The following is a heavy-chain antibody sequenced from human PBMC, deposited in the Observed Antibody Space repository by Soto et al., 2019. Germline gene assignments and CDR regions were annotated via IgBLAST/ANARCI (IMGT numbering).Heavy chain of an antibody. J-gene: IGHJ4*02. CDR2: IYYSGST. CDR1: GGSIRSGGNS. Sequence: QVQLQESGPGLVKPSQTLSLTCTVSGGSIRSGGNSWSWIRQHSGKGLEWIGYIYYSGSTYYNPSLQSRLTISLDTSKNQFSLELSSVTAADTAVYYCARGVLRTFDYWGQGTLVTVSS. V-gene: IGHV4-31*03. CDR3: ARGVLRTFDY.